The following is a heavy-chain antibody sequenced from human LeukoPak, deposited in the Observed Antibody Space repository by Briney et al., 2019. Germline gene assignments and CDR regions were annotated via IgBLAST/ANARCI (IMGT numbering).Heavy chain of an antibody. CDR2: ILYDGTTK. CDR1: GFTFNSYA. J-gene: IGHJ3*02. D-gene: IGHD3-10*01. Sequence: PGRSLRLSCAASGFTFNSYAMHWVRQAPGKGLEWVAVILYDGTTKYYADSVKGRFSISRDNSRNTLYLQMNGLRAEDTAVYYCARDRSYVPAFDIWGQGTMVTVSS. V-gene: IGHV3-30*14. CDR3: ARDRSYVPAFDI.